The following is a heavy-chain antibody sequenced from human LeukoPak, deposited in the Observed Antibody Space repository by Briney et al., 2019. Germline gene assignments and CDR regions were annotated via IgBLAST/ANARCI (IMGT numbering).Heavy chain of an antibody. D-gene: IGHD1-26*01. CDR2: IYTSGST. V-gene: IGHV4-4*07. CDR1: GYSISSGYY. CDR3: ARSEVYSGSYYYFDY. J-gene: IGHJ4*02. Sequence: SETLSLTCTVSGYSISSGYYWGWIRQPAGKGLEWIGRIYTSGSTNYNPSLKSRVTMSVDTSKNQFSLKLSSVTAADTAVYYCARSEVYSGSYYYFDYWGQGTLVTVSS.